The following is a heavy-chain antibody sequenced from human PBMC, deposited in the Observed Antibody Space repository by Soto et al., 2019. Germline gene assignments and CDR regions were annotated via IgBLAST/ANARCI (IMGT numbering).Heavy chain of an antibody. V-gene: IGHV1-2*02. D-gene: IGHD5-12*01. Sequence: DPVKVSCKAAGYTFTGYYMHWVRQAPGQGLEWMGWINPNSGGTNYAQKFQGRVTMTRDTSISTAYMELSRLRSDDTAVYYFSRGSGYPNWSDSRGPGLLLPVS. CDR3: SRGSGYPNWSDS. CDR2: INPNSGGT. J-gene: IGHJ5*01. CDR1: GYTFTGYY.